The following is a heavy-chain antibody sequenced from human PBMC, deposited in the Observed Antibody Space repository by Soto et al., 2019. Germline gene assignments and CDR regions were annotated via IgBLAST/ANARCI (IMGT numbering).Heavy chain of an antibody. J-gene: IGHJ6*02. CDR1: GGSISSSNW. CDR2: IFHNGNT. CDR3: ASRTYAMDV. V-gene: IGHV4-4*02. Sequence: QVQLQESGPGLVKPSGTLSLTCAVSGGSISSSNWWSWVRQPPGKGLEWIGEIFHNGNTYSNPSLTGRFTMLVDKSKNQFSLNLNSVTAADAAVYYWASRTYAMDVWGQGTTVTVSS.